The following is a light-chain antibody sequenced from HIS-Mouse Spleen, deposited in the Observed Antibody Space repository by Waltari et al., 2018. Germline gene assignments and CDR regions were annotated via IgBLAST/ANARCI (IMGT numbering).Light chain of an antibody. J-gene: IGLJ2*01. CDR3: YSTDSSGNHRV. CDR1: ALPKKY. V-gene: IGLV3-10*01. Sequence: SYELTQPPSVSVSPGQTARITCSGDALPKKYAYWYQQKSGQAPGLVIYEDSKRPSGIPRRFSGSSSGTMAILTISGAQVEDEADYYCYSTDSSGNHRVFGGGTKLTVL. CDR2: EDS.